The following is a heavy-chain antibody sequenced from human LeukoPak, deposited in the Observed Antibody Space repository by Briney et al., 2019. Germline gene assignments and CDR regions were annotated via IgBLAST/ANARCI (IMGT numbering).Heavy chain of an antibody. Sequence: GGSLRLSCAASGFIFSNYWMSWVRQAPGKGLEWVANIKEDGSEKYYVDSVKGRFTISRDNARNSLYLQMDSLKPEDTAVYYCAKAQGWFDPWGQGTLVTVSS. CDR1: GFIFSNYW. CDR2: IKEDGSEK. V-gene: IGHV3-7*01. CDR3: AKAQGWFDP. J-gene: IGHJ5*02.